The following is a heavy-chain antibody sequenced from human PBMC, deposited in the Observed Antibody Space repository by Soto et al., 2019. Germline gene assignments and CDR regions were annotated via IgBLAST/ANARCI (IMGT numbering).Heavy chain of an antibody. Sequence: SVKVSCKASGGTFGSYAISWVRQAPGQGLEWMGGIIPIFGTANYAQKFQGRVTITADESTSTAYMELSSLRSEDTAVYYCAREDRYSGYEGLADYWGQGTLVTVSS. CDR3: AREDRYSGYEGLADY. CDR2: IIPIFGTA. D-gene: IGHD5-12*01. V-gene: IGHV1-69*13. J-gene: IGHJ4*02. CDR1: GGTFGSYA.